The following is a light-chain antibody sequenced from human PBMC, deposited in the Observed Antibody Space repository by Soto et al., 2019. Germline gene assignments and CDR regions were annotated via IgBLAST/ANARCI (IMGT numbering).Light chain of an antibody. CDR3: TSYTTNSTYV. CDR1: SSDVGHYNF. Sequence: QSVLTQPASVSGSPGQSITISCTGTSSDVGHYNFVSWYQQHPGKAPKFIIYEVSNRPSGVSDRFSGSKSGNTASLTISGLQAEDEADYYCTSYTTNSTYVFGTGTKVTVL. CDR2: EVS. J-gene: IGLJ1*01. V-gene: IGLV2-14*01.